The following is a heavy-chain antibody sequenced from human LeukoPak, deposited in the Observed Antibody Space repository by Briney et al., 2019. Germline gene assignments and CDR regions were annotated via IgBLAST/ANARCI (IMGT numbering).Heavy chain of an antibody. J-gene: IGHJ4*02. Sequence: SVKVSCKASGGTFSSYAISWVRQAPGQGLEWMGRIIPILGIANYAQKFQGRATITADKSTSTAYMELSSLRSEDTAVYYCARDKELLRFLEWSYYFDYWGQGTLVTVSS. D-gene: IGHD3-3*01. CDR3: ARDKELLRFLEWSYYFDY. V-gene: IGHV1-69*04. CDR2: IIPILGIA. CDR1: GGTFSSYA.